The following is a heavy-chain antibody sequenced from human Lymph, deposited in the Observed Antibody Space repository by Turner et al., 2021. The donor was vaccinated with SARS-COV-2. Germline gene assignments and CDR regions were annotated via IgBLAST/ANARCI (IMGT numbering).Heavy chain of an antibody. CDR2: IYSGGST. CDR3: ARVLPYGDYFDY. CDR1: RFAVSRNF. Sequence: EVQLVDSGGGLIQPVWILIHQCAASRFAVSRNFMTWVRQAPGKGVEWGSLIYSGGSTYYAEYVKGRFTITRDNSKNTLYIQMNSLRADDTAVYYCARVLPYGDYFDYWGQGTLVTVSS. D-gene: IGHD4-17*01. J-gene: IGHJ4*02. V-gene: IGHV3-53*01.